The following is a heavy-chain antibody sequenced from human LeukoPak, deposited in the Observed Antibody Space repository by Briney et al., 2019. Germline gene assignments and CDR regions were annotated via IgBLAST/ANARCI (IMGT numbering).Heavy chain of an antibody. J-gene: IGHJ4*02. CDR3: ARYCSSTSCYSDY. Sequence: ASVKISCKASGYTFTGYYMHWVRQAPGQGLEYMGRINPISGGTVYAQKFQGRVTMTRDTSITTAYMELTRLTSDDTAVYYCARYCSSTSCYSDYWVQGTLVTVSS. V-gene: IGHV1-2*06. D-gene: IGHD2-2*01. CDR2: INPISGGT. CDR1: GYTFTGYY.